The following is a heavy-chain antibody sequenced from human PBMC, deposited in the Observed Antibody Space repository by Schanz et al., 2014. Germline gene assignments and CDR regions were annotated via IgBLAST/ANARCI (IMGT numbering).Heavy chain of an antibody. V-gene: IGHV1-18*01. CDR3: ARRIWDGDYYYFDY. CDR1: GYTFTSHG. Sequence: QVQLVQSGAEVKKPGASVKVSCKASGYTFTSHGISWVRQAPGQGLEWMGWITAYNGDTNYALKLQGRVTMTTDTSTGTAYMELRSLRSDDTAVYYCARRIWDGDYYYFDYWGQGTLVTVSS. CDR2: ITAYNGDT. D-gene: IGHD4-17*01. J-gene: IGHJ4*02.